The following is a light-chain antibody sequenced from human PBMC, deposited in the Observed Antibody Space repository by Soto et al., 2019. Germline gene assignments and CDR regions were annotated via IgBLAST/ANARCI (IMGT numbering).Light chain of an antibody. V-gene: IGKV1-27*01. CDR3: QQYNSAPFT. CDR2: AAS. CDR1: QAISNY. J-gene: IGKJ3*01. Sequence: DIQMTQSPSSLSASVGDRVTITCRASQAISNYLAWYQQKPGKVPKLLIYAASTLQSGVPSRFSGSGSGTDFTLTISSLQPEDVATYYCQQYNSAPFTFGHGTKVDLK.